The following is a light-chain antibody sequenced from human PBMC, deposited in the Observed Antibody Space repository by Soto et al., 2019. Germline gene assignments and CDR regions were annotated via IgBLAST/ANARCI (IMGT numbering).Light chain of an antibody. V-gene: IGKV3D-7*01. CDR3: QEDNSYCRT. CDR1: QSVSSSY. J-gene: IGKJ1*01. Sequence: ITQSPVTXSFTQMERATLSCRASQSVSSSYLAWYQKKPGQDXRXXXYGESTRDTGIQARFSGSGSGTEFNLTITSMQPDDFAPYYCQEDNSYCRTFGEGTKVDI. CDR2: GES.